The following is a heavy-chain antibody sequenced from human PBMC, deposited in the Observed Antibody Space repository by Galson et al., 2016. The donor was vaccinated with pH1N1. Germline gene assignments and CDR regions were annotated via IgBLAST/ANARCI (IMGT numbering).Heavy chain of an antibody. CDR2: IDWDDDK. J-gene: IGHJ5*02. CDR1: GFSRSTSGVG. Sequence: ALVKPTQTLTLTCTFSGFSRSTSGVGVGWIRQPPGKALDWLALIDWDDDKRYSPSLKSRLTTTKDTSKHQVVLTMTNMDPVDTATYYCSHSRSCSPPWNNWFDPWGQGTLVTVSS. V-gene: IGHV2-5*02. D-gene: IGHD2-2*01. CDR3: SHSRSCSPPWNNWFDP.